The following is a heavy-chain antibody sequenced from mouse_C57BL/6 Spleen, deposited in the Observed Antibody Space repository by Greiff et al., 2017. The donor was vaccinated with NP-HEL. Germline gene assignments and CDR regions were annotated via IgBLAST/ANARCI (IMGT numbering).Heavy chain of an antibody. V-gene: IGHV1-82*01. J-gene: IGHJ4*01. CDR1: GYAFSSSW. CDR2: IYPGDGDT. Sequence: QVQLQQSGPELVKPGASVKISCKASGYAFSSSWMNWVKQRPGKGLEWIGRIYPGDGDTNYNGKFKGKATLTADKSSSTAYMQLSSLTSEDSAVYFCAREEVTTRGYAMGYWGQGTSVTVST. CDR3: AREEVTTRGYAMGY. D-gene: IGHD2-2*01.